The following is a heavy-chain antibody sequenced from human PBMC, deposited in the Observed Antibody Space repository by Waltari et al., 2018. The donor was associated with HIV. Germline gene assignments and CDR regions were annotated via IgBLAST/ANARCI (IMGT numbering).Heavy chain of an antibody. CDR1: GGTFSHYG. V-gene: IGHV1-69*01. CDR2: IIPMFGTA. CDR3: ARGKDSSSWYHDSHYYGMDV. J-gene: IGHJ6*02. D-gene: IGHD6-13*01. Sequence: QVQLVQSGAEVKKPGSSVTVSCKSSGGTFSHYGISWVRQAPGQGLEWMGGIIPMFGTAKYAQKFQGRVTITADESTSTAYMEVSSLRHEDTAVYYCARGKDSSSWYHDSHYYGMDVWGQGTTVTVSS.